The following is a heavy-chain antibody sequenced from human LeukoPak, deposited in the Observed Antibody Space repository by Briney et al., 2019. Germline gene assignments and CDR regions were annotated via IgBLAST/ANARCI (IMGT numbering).Heavy chain of an antibody. Sequence: GGSLRLSCAAPGFTFSTYWMHWVRQAPGKGLVWVSRINSDGSSATYADSVKGRFTISRDNAKNTLYLQMNSLRAEDTAVYYCANFPRDGYIIKFGTIGYWGQGTLVTVPS. V-gene: IGHV3-74*01. CDR2: INSDGSSA. CDR1: GFTFSTYW. CDR3: ANFPRDGYIIKFGTIGY. J-gene: IGHJ4*02. D-gene: IGHD5-24*01.